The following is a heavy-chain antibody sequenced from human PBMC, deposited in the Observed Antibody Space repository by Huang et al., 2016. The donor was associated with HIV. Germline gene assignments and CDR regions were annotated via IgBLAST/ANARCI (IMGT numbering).Heavy chain of an antibody. CDR1: GFTFSSYG. CDR2: ISDDGKTK. CDR3: AKGGSAAAVLDF. J-gene: IGHJ4*02. V-gene: IGHV3-30*18. D-gene: IGHD6-13*01. Sequence: QVQLVESGGGVVQPGRSLRISCAASGFTFSSYGMHWVRQATGKGLEGVEVISDDGKTKYYADSVKGRFSISRDNSKTTVYLQLNSLRVEDTAVYYCAKGGSAAAVLDFWGQGTLVTVSS.